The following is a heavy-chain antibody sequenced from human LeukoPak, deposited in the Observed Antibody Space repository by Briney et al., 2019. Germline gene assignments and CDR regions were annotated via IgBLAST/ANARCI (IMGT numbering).Heavy chain of an antibody. CDR3: AKEGYSSSWYQYYYGMDV. D-gene: IGHD6-13*01. CDR1: GFTFSTYT. CDR2: ISGSGSST. Sequence: GGSLRLSCAASGFTFSTYTMSWVRQAPGKGLEWVSAISGSGSSTYYADSVKGRFTISRDNSKNTLYLQMNSLRAEDTAVYYCAKEGYSSSWYQYYYGMDVWGQGTTVTVSS. V-gene: IGHV3-23*01. J-gene: IGHJ6*02.